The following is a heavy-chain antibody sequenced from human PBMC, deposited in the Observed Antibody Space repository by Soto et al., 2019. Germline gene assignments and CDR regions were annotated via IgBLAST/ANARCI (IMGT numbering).Heavy chain of an antibody. D-gene: IGHD2-21*02. CDR3: ARLGGYCGGDCYSANWHFDR. J-gene: IGHJ2*01. CDR2: IYYSGST. CDR1: GGSISSYY. V-gene: IGHV4-59*08. Sequence: PSETLSLTCTVSGGSISSYYWSWIRQPPGKGLEWIGYIYYSGSTNYNPSLKSRVTISVDASKNQFSLKLSSVTAADTAVYYCARLGGYCGGDCYSANWHFDRWGRGTLVTVDS.